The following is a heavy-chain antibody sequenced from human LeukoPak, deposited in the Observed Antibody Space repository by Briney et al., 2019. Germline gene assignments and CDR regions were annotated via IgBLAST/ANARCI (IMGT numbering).Heavy chain of an antibody. CDR2: INPNSGGT. D-gene: IGHD1-1*01. CDR1: GYTFTGYY. V-gene: IGHV1-2*02. CDR3: ARDPSVPLERPDY. Sequence: GASVKVCCKASGYTFTGYYMHWVRQAPGQGLEWMGWINPNSGGTNYAQKFQGRVTMTRDTSISTAYMELSRLRSDDTAVYYCARDPSVPLERPDYWGQGTLVTVSS. J-gene: IGHJ4*02.